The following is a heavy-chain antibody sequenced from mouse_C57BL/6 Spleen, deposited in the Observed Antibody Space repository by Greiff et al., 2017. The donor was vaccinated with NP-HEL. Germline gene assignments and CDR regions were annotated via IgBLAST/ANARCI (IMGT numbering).Heavy chain of an antibody. CDR2: IDPSDSYT. J-gene: IGHJ2*01. D-gene: IGHD4-1*02. CDR3: ARSSGRYFDY. Sequence: VQLQQSGAELVKPGASVKLSCKASGYTFTSYWMQWVKQRPGQGLEWIGEIDPSDSYTNYNQKFKGKATLTVDTSSSTAYMQLSSLTSEDSAVYYCARSSGRYFDYWGQGTTLTVSS. CDR1: GYTFTSYW. V-gene: IGHV1-50*01.